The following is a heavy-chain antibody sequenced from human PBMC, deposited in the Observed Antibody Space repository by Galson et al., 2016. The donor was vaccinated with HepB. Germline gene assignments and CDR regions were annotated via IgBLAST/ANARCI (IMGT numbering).Heavy chain of an antibody. J-gene: IGHJ4*02. CDR2: INAANGDT. CDR1: GYTFTPFP. CDR3: ARKDYYTSGVYHFDF. Sequence: SVKVSCKASGYTFTPFPIHWVRQARGEGLEWMGWINAANGDTGYSQTFQGRITITTDTSAGTTYMELGSLTSEDTAVYFCARKDYYTSGVYHFDFWGQGTLVTVSS. V-gene: IGHV1-3*01. D-gene: IGHD3-10*01.